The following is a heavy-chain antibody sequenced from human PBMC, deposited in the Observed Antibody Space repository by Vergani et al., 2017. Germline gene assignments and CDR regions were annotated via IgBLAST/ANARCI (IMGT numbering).Heavy chain of an antibody. D-gene: IGHD5-12*01. CDR1: GYTFTSYY. J-gene: IGHJ4*02. Sequence: QVQLVQSGAEVKKPGASVKVSCKASGYTFTSYYMHWVRQAPGQGLEWMGIINPSGGSTSYAQKFQGRVTMTTDTSTSTAYMELRSLRSDDTAVYYCAGEGRGYSGYEGGYYFDYWGQGTLVTVSS. CDR3: AGEGRGYSGYEGGYYFDY. V-gene: IGHV1-46*01. CDR2: INPSGGST.